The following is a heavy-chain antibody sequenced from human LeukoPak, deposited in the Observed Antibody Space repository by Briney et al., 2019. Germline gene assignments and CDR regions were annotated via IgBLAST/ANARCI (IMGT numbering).Heavy chain of an antibody. V-gene: IGHV3-33*06. D-gene: IGHD4-17*01. CDR3: AKDRVATVTTFNDY. CDR2: IWYDGSNK. CDR1: GFTFSSYG. J-gene: IGHJ4*02. Sequence: GGSLRHSCAASGFTFSSYGMHWVRQAPGKGLEWVAVIWYDGSNKYYADSVKGRFTISRDNSKNTLYLQMNSLRAEDTAMYYCAKDRVATVTTFNDYWGQGTLVTVSS.